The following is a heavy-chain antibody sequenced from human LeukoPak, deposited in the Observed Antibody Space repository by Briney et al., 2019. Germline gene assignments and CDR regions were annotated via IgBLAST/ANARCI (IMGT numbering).Heavy chain of an antibody. Sequence: SVKVSCKASGGTFSSYAISWVRQAPGQGLEWMGGIIPIFGTANYAQKFQGRVTITTDESTSTAYMELSSLRSEDTAVYYCARDGGYSYGYSYYYYYMDVWGKGTTVTASS. J-gene: IGHJ6*03. V-gene: IGHV1-69*05. CDR2: IIPIFGTA. D-gene: IGHD5-18*01. CDR3: ARDGGYSYGYSYYYYYMDV. CDR1: GGTFSSYA.